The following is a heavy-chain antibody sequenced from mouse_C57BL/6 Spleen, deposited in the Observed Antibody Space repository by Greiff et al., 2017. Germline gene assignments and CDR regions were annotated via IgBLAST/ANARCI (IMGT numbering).Heavy chain of an antibody. CDR1: GYTFTSYG. Sequence: VQLVESGAELARPGASVKLSCKASGYTFTSYGISWVKQRTGQGLEWIGEIYPRSGNTYYNEKFKGKATLTADKSSSTAYMELRSLTSEDSAVYFCARSVTTVAYYFDYWGQGTTLTVSS. CDR3: ARSVTTVAYYFDY. D-gene: IGHD1-1*01. V-gene: IGHV1-81*01. J-gene: IGHJ2*01. CDR2: IYPRSGNT.